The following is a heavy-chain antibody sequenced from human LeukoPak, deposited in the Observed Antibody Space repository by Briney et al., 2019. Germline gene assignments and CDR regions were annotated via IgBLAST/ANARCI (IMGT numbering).Heavy chain of an antibody. J-gene: IGHJ3*01. Sequence: GGALSLSWAAAGIFLSSYGIQWGRQAAGKGQGGGSFNRDNGRDKYYRDSVRGRFSTSRDNSKNTRYLQMNSLRVEDTAVYYCTSRTGAIWGQGTMVTVSS. CDR2: NRDNGRDK. D-gene: IGHD1-1*01. CDR3: TSRTGAI. CDR1: GIFLSSYG. V-gene: IGHV3-30*02.